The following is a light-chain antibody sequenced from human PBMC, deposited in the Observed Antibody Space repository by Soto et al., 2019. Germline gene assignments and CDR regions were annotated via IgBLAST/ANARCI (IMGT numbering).Light chain of an antibody. Sequence: APGHTAMITCGGDNIGVKSVHWYQQKPGQAPVLVVYDDSDRPSGIPERFSGSNSGDTATLTISRLEPEDFAVYYCQQYSSSPLTFGGGTK. CDR1: NIGVKS. CDR2: DDS. CDR3: QQYSSSPLT. V-gene: IGLV3-21*02. J-gene: IGLJ2*01.